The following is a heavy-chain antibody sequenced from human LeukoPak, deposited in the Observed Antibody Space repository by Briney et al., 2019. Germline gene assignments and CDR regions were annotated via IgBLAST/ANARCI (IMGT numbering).Heavy chain of an antibody. V-gene: IGHV3-74*01. Sequence: GGSLRLSWAASGFTFSRYWMHWVRQAPGEGLVSVSRINSDGSSPSYADSVKGRFTISRDNAKNTLYLQMNSLRAEDTAVYYCASLGGQLVRSFDYWGQGTLVTVSS. CDR3: ASLGGQLVRSFDY. J-gene: IGHJ4*02. CDR2: INSDGSSP. CDR1: GFTFSRYW. D-gene: IGHD6-6*01.